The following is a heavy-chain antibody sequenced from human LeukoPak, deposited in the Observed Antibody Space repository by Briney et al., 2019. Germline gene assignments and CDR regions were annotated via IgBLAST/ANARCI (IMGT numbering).Heavy chain of an antibody. CDR1: GFTFSSYS. Sequence: PGGSLRLSCAASGFTFSSYSMNWVRQAPGKGLEWVSYISSSSSTIYYADSVKGRFTISRDNAKNSLYLQMNSLRAEDTAVYYCARDRGLLWFGEFPYGMDVWGQGTTVTVSS. D-gene: IGHD3-10*01. CDR2: ISSSSSTI. CDR3: ARDRGLLWFGEFPYGMDV. V-gene: IGHV3-48*01. J-gene: IGHJ6*02.